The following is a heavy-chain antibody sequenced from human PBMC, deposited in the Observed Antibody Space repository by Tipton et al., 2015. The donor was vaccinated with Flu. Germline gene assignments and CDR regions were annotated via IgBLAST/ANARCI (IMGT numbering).Heavy chain of an antibody. CDR1: GGSISSSSYY. CDR3: ASRGYDFWSAYQKQLDS. D-gene: IGHD3-3*01. CDR2: IHYSGST. Sequence: LRLSCTVSGGSISSSSYYWGWIRQPPGKGLEWIGRIHYSGSTYYNPSLKSRVTISVDTSKNQFSLKLSSVTAADTAVYYCASRGYDFWSAYQKQLDSWGQGILVTVSS. V-gene: IGHV4-39*01. J-gene: IGHJ4*02.